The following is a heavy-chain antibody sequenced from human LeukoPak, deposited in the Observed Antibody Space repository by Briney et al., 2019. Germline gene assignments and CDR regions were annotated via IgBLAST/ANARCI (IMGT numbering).Heavy chain of an antibody. CDR1: GFTFSSYA. D-gene: IGHD3-3*01. J-gene: IGHJ4*02. Sequence: PGGSLRLSCAASGFTFSSYAMSWVRQAPGKGLEWVSAISGSGGSTYYADSVKGRFTISRDNSKNTLYLQMNSLRAEDTAVYYCAEAAYDFWSGYYPFDYWGQGTLVTVSS. CDR2: ISGSGGST. CDR3: AEAAYDFWSGYYPFDY. V-gene: IGHV3-23*01.